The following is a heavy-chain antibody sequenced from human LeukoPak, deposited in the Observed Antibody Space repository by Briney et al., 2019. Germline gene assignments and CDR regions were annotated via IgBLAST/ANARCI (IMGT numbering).Heavy chain of an antibody. J-gene: IGHJ4*02. CDR3: AREGLRRFDY. Sequence: GGSLRLSCAAYGFTFSSYDMHWVRQAPGKGLEWVAVISYDGSNKYYADSVKGRFTISRDNSKNTLYLQMNSLRAEDTAVYYCAREGLRRFDYWGQGTLVTVSS. CDR1: GFTFSSYD. V-gene: IGHV3-30*03. D-gene: IGHD2-15*01. CDR2: ISYDGSNK.